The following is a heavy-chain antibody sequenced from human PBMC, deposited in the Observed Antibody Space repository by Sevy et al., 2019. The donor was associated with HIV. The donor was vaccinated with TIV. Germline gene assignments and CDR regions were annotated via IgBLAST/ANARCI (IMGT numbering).Heavy chain of an antibody. D-gene: IGHD5-18*01. CDR1: GGSMSSSSHS. J-gene: IGHJ4*02. CDR2: INYSGNT. V-gene: IGHV4-39*01. Sequence: SETLSLTCTVSGGSMSSSSHSWGWIRQPPGKGLEWIGTINYSGNTFYTSSLKSRVTISVDTSKKQFSLKLSSVTAADTAIYYCARHYLYSYGSIDFWGLGTLVTVSS. CDR3: ARHYLYSYGSIDF.